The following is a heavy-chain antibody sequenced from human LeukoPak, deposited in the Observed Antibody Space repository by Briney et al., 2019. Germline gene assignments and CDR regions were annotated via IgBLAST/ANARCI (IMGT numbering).Heavy chain of an antibody. CDR3: AKCPPYGMDV. V-gene: IGHV3-23*01. CDR2: ISGSTSTT. Sequence: PGGSLRLSCAASGFTFSSFVLSWVRQAPGKGLEWVSGISGSTSTTYYADSVKGRFTISRDNSKNTLYLQMNSLRAEDTAVYYCAKCPPYGMDVWGQGTTVTVSS. J-gene: IGHJ6*02. CDR1: GFTFSSFV.